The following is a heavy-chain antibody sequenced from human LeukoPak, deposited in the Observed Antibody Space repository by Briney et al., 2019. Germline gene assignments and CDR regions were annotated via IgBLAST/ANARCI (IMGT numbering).Heavy chain of an antibody. Sequence: SETLSLTCTVSGGSISTFYWSWIRQPPGKQLEWIGYISYGGATSYNPSLKRRVTISVNSPKNYFSLRLTSLTAADTALYYCARHGGTIAYFDYWGPGSLVTVSS. J-gene: IGHJ4*02. CDR1: GGSISTFY. CDR3: ARHGGTIAYFDY. D-gene: IGHD1-26*01. V-gene: IGHV4-59*08. CDR2: ISYGGAT.